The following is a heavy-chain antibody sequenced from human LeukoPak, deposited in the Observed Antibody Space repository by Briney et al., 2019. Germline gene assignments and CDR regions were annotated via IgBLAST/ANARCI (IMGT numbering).Heavy chain of an antibody. CDR1: GFTFSSYA. J-gene: IGHJ5*02. V-gene: IGHV3-23*01. Sequence: QPGGSLRLSCAASGFTFSSYAMSWVRQAPGKAPEWVSGISGSGGSTYSADSVKGRFTISRDDSINTAYLQMKSLKTEDTALYYCTRDSGTYNWFDPWGQGTLVTVSS. CDR3: TRDSGTYNWFDP. D-gene: IGHD1-26*01. CDR2: ISGSGGST.